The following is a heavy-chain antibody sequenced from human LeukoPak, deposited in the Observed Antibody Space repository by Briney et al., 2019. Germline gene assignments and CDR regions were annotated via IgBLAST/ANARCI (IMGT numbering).Heavy chain of an antibody. V-gene: IGHV3-23*01. CDR1: GFTFSSYA. J-gene: IGHJ4*02. CDR3: AKWREGTMVYFDY. CDR2: ISGSGHNT. Sequence: PGESLRLSCAASGFTFSSYAMTWVRQAPGKGLEWVSAISGSGHNTYYADSVKGRFTISRDNSKNTVYLQMNSLIAEDTALYYCAKWREGTMVYFDYWGQGTLVTVSS. D-gene: IGHD3-10*01.